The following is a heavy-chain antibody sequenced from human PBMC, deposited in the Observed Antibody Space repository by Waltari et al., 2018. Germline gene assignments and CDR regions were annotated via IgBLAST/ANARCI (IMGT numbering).Heavy chain of an antibody. CDR2: VDPEDGET. Sequence: EVQLVQSGAEVKKPGATVKISCKASGYTFTDYYMHWVQQAPGKGLEWMGRVDPEDGETIYAEKFQGRVTITADTSTDTAYMELSSLRSEDTAVYYCAKDFGVVIGEDNNWFDPWGQGTLVTVSS. D-gene: IGHD3-3*01. CDR1: GYTFTDYY. CDR3: AKDFGVVIGEDNNWFDP. J-gene: IGHJ5*02. V-gene: IGHV1-69-2*01.